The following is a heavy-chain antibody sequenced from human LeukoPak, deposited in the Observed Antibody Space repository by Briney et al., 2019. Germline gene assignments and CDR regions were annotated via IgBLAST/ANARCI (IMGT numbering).Heavy chain of an antibody. CDR3: ARADYYETSGPFGY. V-gene: IGHV3-74*03. J-gene: IGHJ4*02. CDR2: SEGDDSTT. CDR1: GFTVGRNW. D-gene: IGHD3-22*01. Sequence: GGSLRLSCAASGFTVGRNWMHWVRQAPGKGLVWVSRSEGDDSTTTYADSVKGRFTVSRDTAKNTLYLQMNSLRVEDTAVYYCARADYYETSGPFGYWGQGTLVIVSS.